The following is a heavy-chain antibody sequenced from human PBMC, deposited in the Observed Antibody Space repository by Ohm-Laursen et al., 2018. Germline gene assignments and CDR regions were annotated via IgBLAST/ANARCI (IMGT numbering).Heavy chain of an antibody. V-gene: IGHV3-11*01. CDR2: ISRSGTSI. Sequence: SLRLSCAALGFTFSDYNMNWIRQAPGKGLEWVSYISRSGTSIYYADSVRGRFTISRDNAKNSLYLQMNSLRAEDTAVYYCAGREDYGGNSAYWGQGTPVTVSS. D-gene: IGHD4-23*01. J-gene: IGHJ4*02. CDR1: GFTFSDYN. CDR3: AGREDYGGNSAY.